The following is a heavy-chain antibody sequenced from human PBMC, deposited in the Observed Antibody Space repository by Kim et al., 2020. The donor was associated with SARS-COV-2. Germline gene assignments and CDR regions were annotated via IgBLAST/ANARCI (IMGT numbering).Heavy chain of an antibody. Sequence: SETLSLTCTVSGGSISSGGYYWSWIRQHPGKGLEWIGYIYYSGSTYYNPCLKSRVTISVDTSKNQFSLKLSSVTAADTAVYYCARDRFYYDSSGSGPHYYYYGMDVWGQGTTVTVSS. V-gene: IGHV4-31*03. D-gene: IGHD3-22*01. CDR2: IYYSGST. J-gene: IGHJ6*02. CDR3: ARDRFYYDSSGSGPHYYYYGMDV. CDR1: GGSISSGGYY.